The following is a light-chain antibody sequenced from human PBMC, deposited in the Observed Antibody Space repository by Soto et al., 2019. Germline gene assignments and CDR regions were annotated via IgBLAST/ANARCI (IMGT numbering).Light chain of an antibody. Sequence: EIVLTQSPGTLSLSPGEGATVSCRVSQSVSSSCLAWYQQKPGQAPRLLISGASSRATGIPDRFSGSGSGTDFTLTISRLEPEDFAVYYCHQYGSSPWTFGQGTKVDIK. CDR1: QSVSSSC. J-gene: IGKJ1*01. CDR2: GAS. CDR3: HQYGSSPWT. V-gene: IGKV3-20*01.